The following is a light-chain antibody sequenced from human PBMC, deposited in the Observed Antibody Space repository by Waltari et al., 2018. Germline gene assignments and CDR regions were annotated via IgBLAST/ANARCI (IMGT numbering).Light chain of an antibody. CDR2: DEN. J-gene: IGLJ3*02. Sequence: QSVLTQPPSVSAAPGQKVTISCSGSSSNIGNYFVSWYHQLPGATPKLLIYDENKRPSGSPDRFSASKSGTSATLDITGLQIGDEADYYCATWDNSLTAVVFGGGTKLTVL. CDR3: ATWDNSLTAVV. CDR1: SSNIGNYF. V-gene: IGLV1-51*01.